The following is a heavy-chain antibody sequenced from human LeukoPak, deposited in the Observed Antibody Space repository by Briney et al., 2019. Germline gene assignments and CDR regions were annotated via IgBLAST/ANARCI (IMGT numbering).Heavy chain of an antibody. V-gene: IGHV3-23*01. CDR2: ITGSGGNT. CDR1: GFTFSSYA. D-gene: IGHD4-17*01. Sequence: GGSLRLSCAASGFTFSSYAMNWVRQAPGKGLEWVSAITGSGGNTYYADSVKGRYTISRDNSKNTLYLQMNSLRAEDTAVYYCANRNYGDYSTWGQGTLVTVSS. J-gene: IGHJ4*02. CDR3: ANRNYGDYST.